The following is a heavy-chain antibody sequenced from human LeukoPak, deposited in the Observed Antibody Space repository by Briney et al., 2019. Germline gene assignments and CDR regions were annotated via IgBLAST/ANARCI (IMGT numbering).Heavy chain of an antibody. V-gene: IGHV3-7*01. CDR1: GFTFSTYW. CDR3: ARGLGYGALDP. CDR2: INPDGSQT. D-gene: IGHD4-17*01. Sequence: GGSLRLSCAASGFTFSTYWMNWVCQAPGKGLEWVALINPDGSQTNYVDSVRGRFTISRDNAENSLYLQMNSLRAEDTAVYYCARGLGYGALDPWGQGTLVTVSS. J-gene: IGHJ5*02.